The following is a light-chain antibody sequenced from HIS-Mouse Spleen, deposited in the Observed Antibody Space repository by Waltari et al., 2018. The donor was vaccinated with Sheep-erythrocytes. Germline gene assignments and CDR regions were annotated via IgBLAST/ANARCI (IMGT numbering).Light chain of an antibody. CDR1: SSDVGGYNY. V-gene: IGLV2-11*01. CDR2: DVS. CDR3: CSYAGSYNHV. J-gene: IGLJ1*01. Sequence: SVSGSPGQSVTISCTGTSSDVGGYNYVSWYQQHPGKAPKLTIYDVSKRPSGVPDRFSGSKAGNTASLTISGLQAEDEADYYCCSYAGSYNHVFATGTKVTVL.